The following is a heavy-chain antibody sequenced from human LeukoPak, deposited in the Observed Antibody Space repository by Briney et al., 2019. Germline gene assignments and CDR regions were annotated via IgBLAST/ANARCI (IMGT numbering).Heavy chain of an antibody. CDR1: GFTFSSYA. CDR3: ARERTYFYYFDY. D-gene: IGHD2/OR15-2a*01. J-gene: IGHJ4*02. V-gene: IGHV3-30*04. Sequence: GGYLRLSCAASGFTFSSYAMHWVRQAPGKGLEWVAVISYDGSNKYYADSVKGRFTISRDNSKNTLYLQMNSLRAEDTAVYYCARERTYFYYFDYWGQGTLVTVSS. CDR2: ISYDGSNK.